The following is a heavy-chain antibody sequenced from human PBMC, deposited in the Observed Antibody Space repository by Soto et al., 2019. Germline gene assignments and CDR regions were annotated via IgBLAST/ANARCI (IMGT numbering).Heavy chain of an antibody. CDR3: AKNDYGDYYGMDV. CDR2: ISYDGRNK. V-gene: IGHV3-30*18. Sequence: PSLSCVASGFTFDSYAMNWIRQAPGKGLEWVAVISYDGRNKYYADSVKGRFTISRDNSKNTLYLQMNSLRAEDTAVYYCAKNDYGDYYGMDVWGQGTTVTVSS. CDR1: GFTFDSYA. D-gene: IGHD4-17*01. J-gene: IGHJ6*02.